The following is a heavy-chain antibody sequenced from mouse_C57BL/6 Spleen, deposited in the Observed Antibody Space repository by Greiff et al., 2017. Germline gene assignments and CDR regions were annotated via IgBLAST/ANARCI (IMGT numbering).Heavy chain of an antibody. CDR1: GFTFSSYA. CDR3: TREGGNYDYAMDY. J-gene: IGHJ4*01. D-gene: IGHD2-1*01. Sequence: EVKVVESGEGLVKPGGSLKLSCAASGFTFSSYAMSWVRQTPEKRLEWVAYISSGGDYIYYADTVKGRFTISRDKARNTLYLQMSSLKSEDTAMYYCTREGGNYDYAMDYWGQGTSVTVSS. CDR2: ISSGGDYI. V-gene: IGHV5-9-1*02.